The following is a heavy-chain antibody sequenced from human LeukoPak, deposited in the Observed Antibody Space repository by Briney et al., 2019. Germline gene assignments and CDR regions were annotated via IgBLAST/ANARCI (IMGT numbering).Heavy chain of an antibody. Sequence: GGCLRLSCAASGFTFSSYWMHWVRQAPGKGLVWVSRINNDGSTTSYADSVKGRFTISRDDSKNTLYLQMNSLTAEDTAVYYCITVYEGTQDALDIWAQGITVSVSS. CDR2: INNDGSTT. J-gene: IGHJ3*02. CDR3: ITVYEGTQDALDI. CDR1: GFTFSSYW. D-gene: IGHD2/OR15-2a*01. V-gene: IGHV3-74*01.